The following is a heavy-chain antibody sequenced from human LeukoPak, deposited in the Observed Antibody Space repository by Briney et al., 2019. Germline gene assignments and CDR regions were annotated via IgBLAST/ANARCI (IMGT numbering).Heavy chain of an antibody. V-gene: IGHV3-23*01. J-gene: IGHJ4*02. CDR3: AKGFPSGSRDIVVVPAVPPLDY. D-gene: IGHD2-2*01. Sequence: GGSLRLSCAASGFTFSSYAMSWVRQAPGNGLEWVSAISGSGGSTYYADSVKGRFTISRDNSKNTLYLQMNSLRAEDTAVYYCAKGFPSGSRDIVVVPAVPPLDYWGQGTLVTVSS. CDR1: GFTFSSYA. CDR2: ISGSGGST.